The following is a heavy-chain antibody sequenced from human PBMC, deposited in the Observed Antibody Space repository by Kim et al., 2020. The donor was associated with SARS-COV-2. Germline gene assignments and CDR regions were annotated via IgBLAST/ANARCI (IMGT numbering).Heavy chain of an antibody. CDR3: ARGGDDVLLWFGESNYYYGMDV. V-gene: IGHV4-59*13. J-gene: IGHJ6*02. CDR1: GGSISSYY. Sequence: SETLSLTCTVSGGSISSYYWSWIRQPLGKGLEWIGYIYYSGSTNYNPSLKSRVTISVDTSKNQFSLKLSSVTAADTAVYYCARGGDDVLLWFGESNYYYGMDVWGQGTTVTVSS. D-gene: IGHD3-10*01. CDR2: IYYSGST.